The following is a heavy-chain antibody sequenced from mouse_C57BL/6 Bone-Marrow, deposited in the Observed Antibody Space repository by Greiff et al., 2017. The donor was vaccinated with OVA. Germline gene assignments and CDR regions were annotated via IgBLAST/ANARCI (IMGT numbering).Heavy chain of an antibody. CDR1: GYSITSGYY. J-gene: IGHJ2*01. CDR3: ARGRDGDFDY. V-gene: IGHV3-6*01. Sequence: EESGPGLVKPSQSLSLTCSVTGYSITSGYYWNWIRQFPGNKLEWMGYISYDGSNNYNPSLKNRISITRDTSKNQFFLKLNSVTTEDTATYYCARGRDGDFDYWGQGTTLTVSS. CDR2: ISYDGSN.